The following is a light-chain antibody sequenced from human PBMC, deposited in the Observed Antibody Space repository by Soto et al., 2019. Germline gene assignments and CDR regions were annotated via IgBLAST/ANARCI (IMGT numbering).Light chain of an antibody. CDR1: QSVSTSY. V-gene: IGKV3-20*01. CDR3: QDYGSSPTT. J-gene: IGKJ1*01. Sequence: DIVLTQSPGTLSLSPGETATLSCRASQSVSTSYLPWYQQKTGQAPRLLIFGASNRATGIPDGVIGRGSGTNVTLTISRLEPEDFAVYYCQDYGSSPTTVGLRTKV. CDR2: GAS.